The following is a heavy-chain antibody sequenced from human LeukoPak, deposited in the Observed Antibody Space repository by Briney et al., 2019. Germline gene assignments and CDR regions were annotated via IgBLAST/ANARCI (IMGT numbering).Heavy chain of an antibody. CDR3: ARDRYCSGGTCYSIGYFDY. CDR2: IKQDGSEK. CDR1: GFSFSTYW. V-gene: IGHV3-7*01. Sequence: GGSLRLSCAASGFSFSTYWMSWVRQAPGKGLEWVANIKQDGSEKYYVDSVKGRFTISRDNAKNSLYLQMSSLRAEDTAVYYCARDRYCSGGTCYSIGYFDYWGQGTLVTVSS. J-gene: IGHJ4*02. D-gene: IGHD2-15*01.